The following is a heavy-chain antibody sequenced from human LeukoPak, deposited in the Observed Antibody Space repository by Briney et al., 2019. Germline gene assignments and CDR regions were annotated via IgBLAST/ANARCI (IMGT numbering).Heavy chain of an antibody. CDR3: ARGGHLGYCSGGSCYSDYY. CDR2: ISYDGSNK. D-gene: IGHD2-15*01. Sequence: GGSLRLSCAASGFTFSSYAMHWVRQAPGKGLEWVAVISYDGSNKYYADSVKGRFTISRDNAKNSLYLQMNSLRAEDTAVYYCARGGHLGYCSGGSCYSDYYWGQGTLVTVSS. CDR1: GFTFSSYA. V-gene: IGHV3-30-3*01. J-gene: IGHJ4*02.